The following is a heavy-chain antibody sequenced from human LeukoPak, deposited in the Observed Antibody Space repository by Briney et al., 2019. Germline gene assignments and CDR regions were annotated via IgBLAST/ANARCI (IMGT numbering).Heavy chain of an antibody. CDR1: GCIFRKFL. V-gene: IGHV3-21*06. J-gene: IGHJ3*02. CDR3: ATRVTADSYDASDI. Sequence: GGALRLSCAASGCIFRKFLMTWVRQAHGKGLEWHASIVTASNHNEHGDSVKVRLTISRDNDKNSLYLKMNSLRAEDAALYYCATRVTADSYDASDIWGQGTMVTVSS. CDR2: IVTASNHN. D-gene: IGHD6-13*01.